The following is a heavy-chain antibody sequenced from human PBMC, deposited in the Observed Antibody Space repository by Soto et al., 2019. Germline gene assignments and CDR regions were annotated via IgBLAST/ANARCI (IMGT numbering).Heavy chain of an antibody. CDR2: INSDGSST. V-gene: IGHV3-74*01. D-gene: IGHD2-2*01. J-gene: IGHJ5*02. Sequence: GGSLILSCAASGFTFSSYWMHWVRQAPGKGLVWVSRINSDGSSTSYADSVKGRFTISRDNAKNTLYLQMNSLRAEDTAVYYCARAIRGPSCYACDGWFDPWGQGTLVTVSS. CDR1: GFTFSSYW. CDR3: ARAIRGPSCYACDGWFDP.